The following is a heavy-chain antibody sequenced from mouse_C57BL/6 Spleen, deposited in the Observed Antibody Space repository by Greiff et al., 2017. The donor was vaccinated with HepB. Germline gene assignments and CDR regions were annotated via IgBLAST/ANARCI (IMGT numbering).Heavy chain of an antibody. Sequence: VQLQQSGPELVKPGASVKLSCKASGYTFTSYDINWVKQRPGQGLEWIGWIYPRDGSTKYNEKFKGKATLTVDTSSSTAYMELHRLTSEDSAVYFCARTEITTVVATRYFDVWGTGTTVTVSS. CDR1: GYTFTSYD. J-gene: IGHJ1*03. D-gene: IGHD1-1*01. CDR2: IYPRDGST. CDR3: ARTEITTVVATRYFDV. V-gene: IGHV1-85*01.